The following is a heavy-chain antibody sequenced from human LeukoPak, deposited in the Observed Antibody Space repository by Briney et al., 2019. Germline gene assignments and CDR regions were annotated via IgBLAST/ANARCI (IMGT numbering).Heavy chain of an antibody. CDR1: GYTFTSYG. CDR3: ARDALGYCSGGSCLLPFDY. V-gene: IGHV1-18*01. J-gene: IGHJ4*02. D-gene: IGHD2-15*01. CDR2: ISAYNGNT. Sequence: ASVADSCKASGYTFTSYGSRWLRQAPGQGLEWMGWISAYNGNTNYAQKLQGRVTMTTDTSTGTAYMELRSLRSDDTAVYYCARDALGYCSGGSCLLPFDYWGQGTLVTVSS.